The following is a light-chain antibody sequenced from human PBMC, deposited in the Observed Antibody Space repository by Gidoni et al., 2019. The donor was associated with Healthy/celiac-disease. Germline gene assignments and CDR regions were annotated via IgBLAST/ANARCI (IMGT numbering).Light chain of an antibody. CDR1: SSDVGGYNY. Sequence: QSALTQPAYVSGSPGQSITISCTGTSSDVGGYNYVSWYQQHPGKAPKLMIYEVSNRPSGVSNGFSGSKSGNTASLTISGLQAEDEADYYCSSYTSSSTYVFGTGTKVTVL. V-gene: IGLV2-14*01. J-gene: IGLJ1*01. CDR3: SSYTSSSTYV. CDR2: EVS.